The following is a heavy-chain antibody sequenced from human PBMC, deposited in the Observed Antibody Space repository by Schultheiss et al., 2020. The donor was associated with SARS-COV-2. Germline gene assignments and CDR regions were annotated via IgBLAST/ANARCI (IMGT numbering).Heavy chain of an antibody. CDR1: GYTFTGYY. J-gene: IGHJ6*02. Sequence: ASVKVSCKASGYTFTGYYMHWVRQAPGQGLEWMGWINPNSGGTNYAQKFQGWVTMTRDTSISTAYMELSRLRSDDTAVYYCARDSDDSSGYYYAGRYYYYYYGMDVWGQGTTVTVSS. D-gene: IGHD3-22*01. V-gene: IGHV1-2*04. CDR2: INPNSGGT. CDR3: ARDSDDSSGYYYAGRYYYYYYGMDV.